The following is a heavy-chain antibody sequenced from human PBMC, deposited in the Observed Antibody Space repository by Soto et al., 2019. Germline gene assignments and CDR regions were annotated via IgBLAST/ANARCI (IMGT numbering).Heavy chain of an antibody. CDR1: GGSFSPYY. D-gene: IGHD2-21*02. CDR2: INHSGST. J-gene: IGHJ5*02. Sequence: PSETLSLTCAVYGGSFSPYYWTWIRQPPGKGLEWIGEINHSGSTNYNPSLKSRVTISVDTSNNQFSLKLTSVTAADTAVYYCARNRGVVTPHHNNWLDPWGQGTLVTVSS. CDR3: ARNRGVVTPHHNNWLDP. V-gene: IGHV4-34*01.